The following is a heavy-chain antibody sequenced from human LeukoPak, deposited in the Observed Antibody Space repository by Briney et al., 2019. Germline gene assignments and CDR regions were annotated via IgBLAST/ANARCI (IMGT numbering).Heavy chain of an antibody. V-gene: IGHV2-5*02. Sequence: SGPTLVKPTQTLTLTCTFSGFSLSTSRLGLGWIRQPPGKALDSLALISWDDAKRYSPSLKSRLAITKDTSKNQVVLTMTNMDPVDTATYYCAHVPRGNSFDYWGQGTLVTVSS. CDR3: AHVPRGNSFDY. CDR2: ISWDDAK. J-gene: IGHJ4*02. CDR1: GFSLSTSRLG.